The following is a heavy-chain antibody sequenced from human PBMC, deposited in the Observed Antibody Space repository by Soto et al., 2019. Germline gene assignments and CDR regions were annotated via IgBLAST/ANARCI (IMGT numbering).Heavy chain of an antibody. V-gene: IGHV3-23*01. D-gene: IGHD7-27*01. J-gene: IGHJ3*02. CDR2: ISGTGGST. CDR1: GFTLNNYA. CDR3: GKVNSKWGTGDAFDI. Sequence: GSLRLSCAASGFTLNNYALNWVRQAPWKGLEWVSSISGTGGSTFYAGSAKGRFTISRDNSKNTLFLQMTSLRAEDTAVYYCGKVNSKWGTGDAFDIWGQGTMVTVSS.